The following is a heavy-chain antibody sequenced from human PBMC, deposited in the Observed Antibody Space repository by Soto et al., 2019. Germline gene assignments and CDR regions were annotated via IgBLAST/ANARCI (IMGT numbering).Heavy chain of an antibody. Sequence: QVHLVQSGAEVKKPGASVKVSCKASGYTFTSYGITWVRQAPGQGLEWMGWISAHNGKTDYAQKLQDRVIVSRDTSTSTAYMELRRLRSDDTTVYYCARGRYGDYWGQGALVTVSS. CDR2: ISAHNGKT. J-gene: IGHJ4*02. D-gene: IGHD1-1*01. V-gene: IGHV1-18*01. CDR3: ARGRYGDY. CDR1: GYTFTSYG.